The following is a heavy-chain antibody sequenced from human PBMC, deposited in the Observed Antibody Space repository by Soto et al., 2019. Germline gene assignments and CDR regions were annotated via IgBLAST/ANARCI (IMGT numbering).Heavy chain of an antibody. D-gene: IGHD6-19*01. Sequence: EVQLVESGGGLVQPGGSLRLSCAASGFTFSSYWMHWVRQAPGKGLVWVSRINSDGSSTSYADSVKGRFTISRDNAKNTLYLQMNSLRAEDTAVYYCARDPGIAVAGTVGDYWGQGTLVTVSS. CDR2: INSDGSST. CDR1: GFTFSSYW. CDR3: ARDPGIAVAGTVGDY. V-gene: IGHV3-74*01. J-gene: IGHJ4*02.